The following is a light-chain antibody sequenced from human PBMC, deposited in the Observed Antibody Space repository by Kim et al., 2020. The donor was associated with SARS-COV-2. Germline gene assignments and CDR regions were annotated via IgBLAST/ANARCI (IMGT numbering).Light chain of an antibody. Sequence: VSPGQTASITCSGDKLGDKYACWYQQKPGQSPVLVIYQDSKRPSGIPERISGSNSGNTATLTISGTQAMDEADYYCQAWDSSTWVFGGGTQLTVL. V-gene: IGLV3-1*01. CDR2: QDS. CDR3: QAWDSSTWV. CDR1: KLGDKY. J-gene: IGLJ3*02.